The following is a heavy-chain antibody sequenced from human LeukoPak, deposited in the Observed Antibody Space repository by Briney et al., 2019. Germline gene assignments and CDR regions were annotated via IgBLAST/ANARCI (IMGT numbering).Heavy chain of an antibody. CDR2: MYIDGTTT. CDR1: GFTLSGYW. V-gene: IGHV3-74*01. D-gene: IGHD4-23*01. Sequence: GGSLRLSCAASGFTLSGYWMHWVRQAPGKGLGWVSRMYIDGTTTICADSVRGRFTISRDNAKNTLYLQMNSLRAEDTAVYYCARDRYYGGNSHAFDIWGQGTMVTVSS. J-gene: IGHJ3*02. CDR3: ARDRYYGGNSHAFDI.